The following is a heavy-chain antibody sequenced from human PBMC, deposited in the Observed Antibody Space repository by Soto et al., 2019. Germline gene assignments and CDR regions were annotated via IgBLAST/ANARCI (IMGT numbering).Heavy chain of an antibody. Sequence: PGGSLRFSCAPCGFIVRDTYMIWVRQAPGKGLEWVSVIYRGGDTYYADSVKGRFTISRDNSTVYLQMNNLRAEDTAMYYCAKEGIGGIFGAGGFDPWGQGTLVTVSS. CDR2: IYRGGDT. CDR3: AKEGIGGIFGAGGFDP. D-gene: IGHD3-3*01. J-gene: IGHJ5*02. V-gene: IGHV3-53*01. CDR1: GFIVRDTY.